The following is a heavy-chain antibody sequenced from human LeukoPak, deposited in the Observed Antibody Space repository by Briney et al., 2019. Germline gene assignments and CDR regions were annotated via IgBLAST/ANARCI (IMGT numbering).Heavy chain of an antibody. Sequence: GESLKISCKASGYTFTNHWIAWVRQMPGKGLEWMGFIYPDDSDTRYSPSFQGQVTISADKSISTAYLQWNTLKASDTAMYYCASLSKSGAYSSDWPPDYWGQGTWSPSPQ. CDR2: IYPDDSDT. D-gene: IGHD6-19*01. CDR1: GYTFTNHW. V-gene: IGHV5-51*01. J-gene: IGHJ4*02. CDR3: ASLSKSGAYSSDWPPDY.